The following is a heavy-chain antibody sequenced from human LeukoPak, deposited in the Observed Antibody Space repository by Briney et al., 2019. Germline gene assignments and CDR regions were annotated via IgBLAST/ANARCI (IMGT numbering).Heavy chain of an antibody. CDR1: GFSVRNNY. CDR3: AKSRNFYFYFMEV. Sequence: GGSLRLSCVVSGFSVRNNYVSWVRQAPGKGLEWVSVIYAGDTIHYADSVKGRFTISRDNSKNTLYLQMNSLRAEDKAVYYCAKSRNFYFYFMEVSGRGTKVTVSS. V-gene: IGHV3-66*01. CDR2: IYAGDTI. J-gene: IGHJ6*03.